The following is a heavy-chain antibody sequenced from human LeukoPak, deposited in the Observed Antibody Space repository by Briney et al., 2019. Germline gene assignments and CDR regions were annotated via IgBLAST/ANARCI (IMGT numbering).Heavy chain of an antibody. V-gene: IGHV1-8*03. CDR3: ARSGYSYGYSLDYYYYMDV. J-gene: IGHJ6*03. CDR2: MNPNSGNT. D-gene: IGHD5-18*01. Sequence: ASVKVSCKASGYTFTSYDINWVRQATGQGLEWMGWMNPNSGNTGYAQKFQGRVTITRYTSINTAYMELSSLRSEDTAVYYCARSGYSYGYSLDYYYYMDVWGKGTTVTVSS. CDR1: GYTFTSYD.